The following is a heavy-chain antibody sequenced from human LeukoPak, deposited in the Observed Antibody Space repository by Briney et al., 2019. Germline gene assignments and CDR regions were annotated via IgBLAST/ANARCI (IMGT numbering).Heavy chain of an antibody. J-gene: IGHJ3*01. V-gene: IGHV3-13*04. CDR2: IGKSGDT. CDR1: GLSFSTYD. Sequence: GGSLRLSCAASGLSFSTYDMHWVRQATGEGLEWVSGIGKSGDTYYVGSVKGRFTISRDNAKNSLYLQMNSLRSGDTAVHYCARGAYTGFDVWGQGTVVIVSS. CDR3: ARGAYTGFDV. D-gene: IGHD5-12*01.